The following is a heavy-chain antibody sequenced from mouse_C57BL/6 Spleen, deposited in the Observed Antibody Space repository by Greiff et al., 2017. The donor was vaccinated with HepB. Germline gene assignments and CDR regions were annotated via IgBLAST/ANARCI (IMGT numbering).Heavy chain of an antibody. D-gene: IGHD3-2*02. Sequence: EVKLVESGPELVKPGASVKMSCKASGYTFTDYNMHWVKQSHGKSLEWIGYINPNNGGTSYNQKFKGKATLTVNKSSSTAYMELRSLTSEDSAVYYCATQTAQATGAYWGQGTLVTVSA. V-gene: IGHV1-22*01. CDR2: INPNNGGT. J-gene: IGHJ3*01. CDR3: ATQTAQATGAY. CDR1: GYTFTDYN.